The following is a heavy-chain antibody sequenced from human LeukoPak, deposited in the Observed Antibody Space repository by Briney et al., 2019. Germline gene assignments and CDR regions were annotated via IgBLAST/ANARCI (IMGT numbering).Heavy chain of an antibody. CDR1: GYTLTELS. CDR3: ATDLGGNDFWGYFDY. CDR2: FDPEDGET. Sequence: ASVKVSCKVSGYTLTELSMHWVRQAPGKGLEWMGGFDPEDGETIYAQKFQGRVTMTEDTSTDTAYMELSSLRSEDTAVYYCATDLGGNDFWGYFDYWGQGTLVTVSS. V-gene: IGHV1-24*01. J-gene: IGHJ4*02. D-gene: IGHD3-3*01.